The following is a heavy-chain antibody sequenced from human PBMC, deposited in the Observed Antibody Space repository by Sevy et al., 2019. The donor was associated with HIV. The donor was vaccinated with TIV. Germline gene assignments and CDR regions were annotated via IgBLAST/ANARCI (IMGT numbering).Heavy chain of an antibody. D-gene: IGHD2-21*01. Sequence: GGSLRLSCAASGFTFSNAWMNWVRQAPGKGLEWVGRIKSKTDGGTTDYAAPVKGRFTISRDHSKNTLYLQMNSLKAEDTAVYYCTTDPRDGSFDIWGQGTMVTVSS. CDR3: TTDPRDGSFDI. CDR2: IKSKTDGGTT. CDR1: GFTFSNAW. V-gene: IGHV3-15*07. J-gene: IGHJ3*02.